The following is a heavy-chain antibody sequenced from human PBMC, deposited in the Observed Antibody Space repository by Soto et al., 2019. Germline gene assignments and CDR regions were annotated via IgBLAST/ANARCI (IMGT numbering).Heavy chain of an antibody. D-gene: IGHD2-8*01. CDR2: IYPGDSET. J-gene: IGHJ4*02. V-gene: IGHV5-51*01. Sequence: XESLKISCKASGYGFSSSWIAWVRQSPGKGLEWMGIIYPGDSETRYSPSFRGQVTISVDKSKNTAYLHWSSLKAPDTAIYYCFILYGAARRGFDYWGPGTLVTVSS. CDR3: FILYGAARRGFDY. CDR1: GYGFSSSW.